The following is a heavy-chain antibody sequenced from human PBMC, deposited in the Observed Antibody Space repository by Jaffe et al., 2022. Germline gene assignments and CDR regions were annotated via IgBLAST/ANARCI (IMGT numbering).Heavy chain of an antibody. V-gene: IGHV3-30*02. Sequence: QVQLVESGGGVVQPGGSLRLSCAASGFTFSSYGMHWVRQAPGKGLEWVAFIRYDGSNKYYADSVKGRFTISRDNSKNTLYLQMNSLRAEDTAVYYCAKDYDYVWGSYRYTAQEGWFDPWGQGTLVTVSS. CDR2: IRYDGSNK. CDR3: AKDYDYVWGSYRYTAQEGWFDP. J-gene: IGHJ5*02. D-gene: IGHD3-16*02. CDR1: GFTFSSYG.